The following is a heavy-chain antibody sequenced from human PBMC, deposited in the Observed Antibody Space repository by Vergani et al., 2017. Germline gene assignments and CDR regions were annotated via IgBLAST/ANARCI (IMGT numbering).Heavy chain of an antibody. CDR1: GFTFSDSY. V-gene: IGHV3-11*04. Sequence: QVQLVESGGGLVKPGGSLRLSCAASGFTFSDSYMSWIRQAPGKGLEWVSYISSSGSTIYYADSVKGRFTISGDNAKNSLYLQMNSVRAEDTAVYYFAKNPGILTTRHYYAMDVWGQGTTVTVSS. D-gene: IGHD3-9*01. CDR3: AKNPGILTTRHYYAMDV. CDR2: ISSSGSTI. J-gene: IGHJ6*02.